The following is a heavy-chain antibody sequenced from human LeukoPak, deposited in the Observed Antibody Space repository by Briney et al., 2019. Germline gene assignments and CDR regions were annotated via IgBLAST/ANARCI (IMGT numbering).Heavy chain of an antibody. V-gene: IGHV3-73*01. D-gene: IGHD3-22*01. J-gene: IGHJ4*02. Sequence: GGSLRLSCAASGFTFSGSAMHWVRQASGKGLEWVGRIRSKANSYATAYAASVKGRFTISRDDSKNTAYLQMNSLKTEDTAVYYCTMGGSGYYSDYWGQGTLVTVSS. CDR1: GFTFSGSA. CDR2: IRSKANSYAT. CDR3: TMGGSGYYSDY.